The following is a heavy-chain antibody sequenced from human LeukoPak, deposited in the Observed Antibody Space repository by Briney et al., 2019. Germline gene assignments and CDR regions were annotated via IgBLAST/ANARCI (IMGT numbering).Heavy chain of an antibody. V-gene: IGHV3-7*03. CDR3: ARDGENGSGRPDY. CDR2: VKKDASEK. D-gene: IGHD3-10*01. J-gene: IGHJ4*02. Sequence: GGSLRLSCAASGFTFSNNWMTWVRQAPGKGLEWVASVKKDASEKYYVDSVKGRFTISRDNAKNSLYLQMNSLRTEDSAVYYCARDGENGSGRPDYWGQGTLVTVPS. CDR1: GFTFSNNW.